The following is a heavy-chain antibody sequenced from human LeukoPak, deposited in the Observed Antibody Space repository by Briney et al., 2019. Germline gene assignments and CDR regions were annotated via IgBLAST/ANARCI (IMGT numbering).Heavy chain of an antibody. CDR1: GFAVKNNY. J-gene: IGHJ4*02. CDR3: AKRGVVIRVILVGFHKEAYYFDS. Sequence: GGSLRLPCAASGFAVKNNYLSWVRQAPGKGLQWVSLIYAAGSTYYADSVKGRFTISRDNPKNTLYLQMNSLRAEDTAVYFCAKRGVVIRVILVGFHKEAYYFDSWGQGALVTVSS. CDR2: IYAAGST. D-gene: IGHD3-22*01. V-gene: IGHV3-53*01.